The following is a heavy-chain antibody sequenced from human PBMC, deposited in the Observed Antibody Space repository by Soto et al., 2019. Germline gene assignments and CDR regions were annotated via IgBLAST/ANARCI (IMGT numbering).Heavy chain of an antibody. V-gene: IGHV3-11*01. D-gene: IGHD3-10*01. J-gene: IGHJ4*02. Sequence: QVQLVESGGGLVKPGGSLRLSCAASGFTFSDYYMSWIRQAPGKGREWVSCISSSGITIYYYDSVKGRFTISRENAKNSLYLQMNSLRAEDTAVYYCARDNGLRRVRGVIIVWGQGTLVTVSS. CDR3: ARDNGLRRVRGVIIV. CDR2: ISSSGITI. CDR1: GFTFSDYY.